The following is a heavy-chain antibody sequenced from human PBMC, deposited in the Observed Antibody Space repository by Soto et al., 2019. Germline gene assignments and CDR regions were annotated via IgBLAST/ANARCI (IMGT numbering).Heavy chain of an antibody. CDR1: GFTFSSYW. D-gene: IGHD6-19*01. V-gene: IGHV3-7*01. Sequence: GGSLRLSCAASGFTFSSYWMSWVRQAPGKGLEWVANIKQDGSEKYYVDSVKGRFTISRDNAKNSLYLQMNSLRAEDTAVYYCARVSSGWYWAPFDYWGQGTLVTVSS. J-gene: IGHJ4*02. CDR3: ARVSSGWYWAPFDY. CDR2: IKQDGSEK.